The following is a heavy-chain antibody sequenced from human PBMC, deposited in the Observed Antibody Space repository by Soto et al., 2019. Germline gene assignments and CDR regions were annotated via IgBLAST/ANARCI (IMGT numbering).Heavy chain of an antibody. V-gene: IGHV4-59*13. Sequence: SETLSLTCTVTGGSISTYYWSWIRQPPGKGLEWIGHIYYTGNTNYNPSLKSRVTISVDTSKNQFSLKLRSVTAADTAVYYCARHDFWSGYSFNWFDPWGQGTLVTVSS. CDR2: IYYTGNT. D-gene: IGHD3-3*01. J-gene: IGHJ5*02. CDR3: ARHDFWSGYSFNWFDP. CDR1: GGSISTYY.